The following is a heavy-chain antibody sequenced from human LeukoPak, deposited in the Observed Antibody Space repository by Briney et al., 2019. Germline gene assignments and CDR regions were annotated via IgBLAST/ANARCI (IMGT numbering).Heavy chain of an antibody. J-gene: IGHJ5*02. CDR3: ARAYCGGDCYSGQPVPGSWFDP. D-gene: IGHD2-21*02. V-gene: IGHV3-11*01. CDR1: GFTFSDFY. Sequence: GGSLRLSCAASGFTFSDFYMTGIRQAPGKGLEWVSYISRSSTTIYYADSVRGRFIISRDNAKNSLYLQMNSLRAVDTAVYYCARAYCGGDCYSGQPVPGSWFDPWGQGTLVTVSS. CDR2: ISRSSTTI.